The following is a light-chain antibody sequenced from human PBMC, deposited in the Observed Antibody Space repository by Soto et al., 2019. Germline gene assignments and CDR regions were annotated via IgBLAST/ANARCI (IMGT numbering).Light chain of an antibody. Sequence: EIGMTQSPATLSVSPGERAILSCRASQSVSSNLAWYQQKPGQAPRLLIYGASTRATGITARFSGSGSGTEFTLTFSSLQSEDFAVYYCQQYNNWPPYTFGQGTKLEI. CDR2: GAS. V-gene: IGKV3-15*01. CDR1: QSVSSN. CDR3: QQYNNWPPYT. J-gene: IGKJ2*01.